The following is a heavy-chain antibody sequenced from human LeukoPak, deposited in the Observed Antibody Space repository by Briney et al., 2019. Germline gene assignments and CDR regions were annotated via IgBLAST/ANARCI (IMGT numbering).Heavy chain of an antibody. J-gene: IGHJ3*02. D-gene: IGHD4-17*01. Sequence: GASVTVSCTVSGYTLTELSMHWVRQAPGKGLEWMGGFDPEDGETIYAQKFQGRVTMTEDTSTDTAYMELSSLRSEDTAVYYCATDRDVTTRPNDAFDIWGQGTMVTVSS. V-gene: IGHV1-24*01. CDR3: ATDRDVTTRPNDAFDI. CDR2: FDPEDGET. CDR1: GYTLTELS.